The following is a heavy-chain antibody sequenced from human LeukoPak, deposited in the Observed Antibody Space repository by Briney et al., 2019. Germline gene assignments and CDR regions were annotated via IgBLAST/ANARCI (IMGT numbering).Heavy chain of an antibody. CDR3: ARGSRGCSSTSCYRVNYYYYYMDV. CDR2: MNPNSGNT. J-gene: IGHJ6*03. D-gene: IGHD2-2*02. V-gene: IGHV1-8*01. Sequence: ASVKVSCKASGYTFTSYDINWVRQATGQGLEWMGWMNPNSGNTGYAQKFHGRVTMTRNTSISTAYMERSSLRSEDTAVYYCARGSRGCSSTSCYRVNYYYYYMDVWGKGTTVTVSS. CDR1: GYTFTSYD.